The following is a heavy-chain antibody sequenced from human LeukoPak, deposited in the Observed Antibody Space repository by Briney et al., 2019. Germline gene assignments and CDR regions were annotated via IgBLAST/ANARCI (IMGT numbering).Heavy chain of an antibody. CDR3: ARDGHDFWSGSYYFDY. V-gene: IGHV3-23*01. CDR2: ISGGGGST. CDR1: GFTFSSYA. D-gene: IGHD3-3*01. J-gene: IGHJ4*02. Sequence: PGGSLRLSCAASGFTFSSYAMSWVRQAPGKGLEWVSAISGGGGSTYYADSVKGRFTISRDNSKNTLYLQMGSLRAEDMAVYYCARDGHDFWSGSYYFDYWGQGTLVTVSS.